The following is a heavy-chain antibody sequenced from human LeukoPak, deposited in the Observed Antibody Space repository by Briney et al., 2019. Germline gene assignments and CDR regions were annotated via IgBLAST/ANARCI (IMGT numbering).Heavy chain of an antibody. V-gene: IGHV3-21*01. Sequence: GRSLRLSCAASGFTFSSYSMNWVRQAPGKGLEWVSSISSSSSYIYYADSVKGRFTISRDNAKNSLYLQMNSLRAEDTAVYYCARVDTAMVTRYWGQGTLVTVSS. CDR1: GFTFSSYS. CDR3: ARVDTAMVTRY. CDR2: ISSSSSYI. J-gene: IGHJ4*02. D-gene: IGHD5-18*01.